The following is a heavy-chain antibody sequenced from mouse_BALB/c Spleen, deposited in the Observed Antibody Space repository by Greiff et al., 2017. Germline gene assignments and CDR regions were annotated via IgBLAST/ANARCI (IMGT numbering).Heavy chain of an antibody. J-gene: IGHJ4*01. V-gene: IGHV1-14*01. CDR2: INPYNDGT. CDR3: ARWGLRSLTEGMDY. CDR1: GYTFTDYE. Sequence: EVQLQQSGAELVRPGASVTLSCKASGYTFTDYEMHWVKQKPGQGLEWIGYINPYNDGTKYNEKFKGKATLTSDKSSSTAYMELSSLTSEDSAVYYCARWGLRSLTEGMDYWGQGTSVTVSS. D-gene: IGHD1-1*01.